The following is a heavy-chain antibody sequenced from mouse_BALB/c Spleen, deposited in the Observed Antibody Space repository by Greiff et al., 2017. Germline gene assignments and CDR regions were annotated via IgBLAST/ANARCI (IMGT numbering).Heavy chain of an antibody. CDR1: GYAFTNYL. J-gene: IGHJ1*01. D-gene: IGHD2-1*01. Sequence: QVQLQQSGAELVRPGTSVKVSCKASGYAFTNYLIEWVKQRPGQGLEWIGVINHGSGGTNYNEKFKGKATLTADKSSSTAYMQLSSLTSDDSAVYFCARSWGNFWYFDVWGAGTTVTVSS. CDR2: INHGSGGT. CDR3: ARSWGNFWYFDV. V-gene: IGHV1-54*01.